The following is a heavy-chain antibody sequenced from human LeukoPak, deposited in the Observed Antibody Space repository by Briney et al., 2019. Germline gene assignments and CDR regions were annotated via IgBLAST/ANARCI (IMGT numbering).Heavy chain of an antibody. J-gene: IGHJ6*03. CDR3: ARSGRGVDSFYFYIDV. CDR2: IKHDGSEKQDGSEK. D-gene: IGHD3-10*01. CDR1: GFTFSQYR. V-gene: IGHV3-7*01. Sequence: PGGSLRLSCAASGFTFSQYRMSWVRQAPGKGLEWVANIKHDGSEKQDGSEKNYVDSVKGRFTISRDNAKNSLYLQMNSLRAEDTAVYYCARSGRGVDSFYFYIDVWGKGTTVTVSS.